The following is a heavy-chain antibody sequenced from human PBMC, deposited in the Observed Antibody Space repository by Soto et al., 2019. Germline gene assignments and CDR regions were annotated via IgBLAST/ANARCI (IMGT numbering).Heavy chain of an antibody. CDR1: GFTFSSYA. D-gene: IGHD3-22*01. V-gene: IGHV3-23*01. Sequence: EVQLLESGGGLVQPGGSLRLSCAASGFTFSSYAMTWVRQAPGKGLEWVSALSGSGVSTYYADSVKGRFTISRENSKKTLYLQMNRLREGDTAVYYRAKGGGSKEYYAPSGYYLYCCHAMDAWGQRTTVTVSS. J-gene: IGHJ6*02. CDR2: LSGSGVST. CDR3: AKGGGSKEYYAPSGYYLYCCHAMDA.